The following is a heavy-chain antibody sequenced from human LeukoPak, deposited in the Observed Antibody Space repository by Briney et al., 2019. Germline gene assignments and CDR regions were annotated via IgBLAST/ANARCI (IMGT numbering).Heavy chain of an antibody. CDR3: AREESTSWLHDAFDI. V-gene: IGHV3-7*01. Sequence: GGSLRLSCAASGFTFSSYWMSWVRQAPGKGLEWVANIKQDGSEKYYVDSVKGRFTISRDNAKKSLSLQMNSLRAEDTAVYYCAREESTSWLHDAFDIWGQGTMVTVSS. J-gene: IGHJ3*02. D-gene: IGHD6-13*01. CDR2: IKQDGSEK. CDR1: GFTFSSYW.